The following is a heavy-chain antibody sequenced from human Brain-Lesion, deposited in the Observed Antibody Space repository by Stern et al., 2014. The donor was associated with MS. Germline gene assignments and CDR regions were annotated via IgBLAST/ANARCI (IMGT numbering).Heavy chain of an antibody. CDR1: GYTLTELS. V-gene: IGHV1-24*01. CDR2: FDPEDCET. Sequence: QVPLLQSGAEVKKPWASVTVSCKVSGYTLTELSMHWVRQAPRKGLEWMGCFDPEDCETIYGQKFQGRVTMTEDTSTDTADMELSSLRSEDTAVYCCATLSPGAGGNYYRHFDYWGQGTLVTVSS. D-gene: IGHD1-26*01. J-gene: IGHJ4*02. CDR3: ATLSPGAGGNYYRHFDY.